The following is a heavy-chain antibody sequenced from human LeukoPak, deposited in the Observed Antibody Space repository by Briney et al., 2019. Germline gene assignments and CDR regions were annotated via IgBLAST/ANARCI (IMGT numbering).Heavy chain of an antibody. Sequence: SATLSLTCTVSGGSISSYYWSWIRQPAGKGLEWIGRIYTSGSTNYNPPLKSRVTMSVDTSKNQFSLKLSSVTAADTAVYYCARLLYCSGGSCYGGSWFDPWGQGTLVTVSS. V-gene: IGHV4-4*07. CDR1: GGSISSYY. D-gene: IGHD2-15*01. CDR3: ARLLYCSGGSCYGGSWFDP. J-gene: IGHJ5*02. CDR2: IYTSGST.